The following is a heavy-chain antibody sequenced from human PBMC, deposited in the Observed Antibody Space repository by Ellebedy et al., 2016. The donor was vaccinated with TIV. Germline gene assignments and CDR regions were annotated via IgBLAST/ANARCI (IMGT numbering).Heavy chain of an antibody. V-gene: IGHV1-46*01. D-gene: IGHD6-19*01. CDR2: INPSGGRT. CDR3: AIRYSSGWSLDY. CDR1: GYTFTSYY. J-gene: IGHJ4*02. Sequence: ASVKVSXXASGYTFTSYYMHWVRQAPGQGLEWMGIINPSGGRTSYAQKFQGRVTMTRGTSTSTVYVELSSLRSEDTAVYYCAIRYSSGWSLDYWGQGTLVTVSS.